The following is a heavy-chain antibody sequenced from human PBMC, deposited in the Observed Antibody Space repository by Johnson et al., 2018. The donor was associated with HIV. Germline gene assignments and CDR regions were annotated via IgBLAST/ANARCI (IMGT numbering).Heavy chain of an antibody. D-gene: IGHD3-10*01. V-gene: IGHV3-30-3*01. J-gene: IGHJ3*01. Sequence: QVQLVESGGGVVQPGRSLRLSCAASGFTFSSYDMHWVRQAPGKGLEWVAVISYDGSNKYYADSVKGRFTISRDNSKNTLYLQMNSLRAEDTAVYYCARGVRGVIIDWGQGTMVAVSS. CDR3: ARGVRGVIID. CDR2: ISYDGSNK. CDR1: GFTFSSYD.